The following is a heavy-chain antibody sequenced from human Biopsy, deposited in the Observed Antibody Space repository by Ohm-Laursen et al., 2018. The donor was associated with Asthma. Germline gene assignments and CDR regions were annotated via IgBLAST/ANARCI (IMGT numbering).Heavy chain of an antibody. CDR3: ARTHERWTSIQDDALDI. D-gene: IGHD4-23*01. CDR2: ISYGGGNK. J-gene: IGHJ3*02. Sequence: RSLRLSCAASGFTFSIYDIHWVRQAPGKGLEWVAVISYGGGNKFYGDSVKGRFTLSRDNSRNTLYLQMNSLRVEDTAIYYCARTHERWTSIQDDALDIWGQGTMVIVSS. CDR1: GFTFSIYD. V-gene: IGHV3-30*03.